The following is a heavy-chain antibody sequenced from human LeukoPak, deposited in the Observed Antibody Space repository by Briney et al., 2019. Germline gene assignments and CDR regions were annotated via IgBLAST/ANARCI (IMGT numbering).Heavy chain of an antibody. CDR3: AKDMGGGYCSSTSCYNRGAFDI. Sequence: GRSLRLSCAASGFTFDDYAMHWVRQAPGKGVEWVSGISWNSGSIGYADSVKGRFTISRDNAKNSLYLQMNSLGAEDMALYYCAKDMGGGYCSSTSCYNRGAFDIWGQGTMVTVSS. D-gene: IGHD2-2*02. CDR1: GFTFDDYA. V-gene: IGHV3-9*03. J-gene: IGHJ3*02. CDR2: ISWNSGSI.